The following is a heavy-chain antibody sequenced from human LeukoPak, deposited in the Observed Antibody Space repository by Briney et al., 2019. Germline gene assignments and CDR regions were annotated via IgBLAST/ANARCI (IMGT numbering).Heavy chain of an antibody. J-gene: IGHJ4*02. CDR1: GFTFTSSA. CDR2: IVVGSGNT. D-gene: IGHD6-19*01. V-gene: IGHV1-58*02. CDR3: AADLHGSGWYGEY. Sequence: ASVKVSCKASGFTFTSSAMQWVRQARGQRLEWIGWIVVGSGNTNYAQKFQERVTITRDMSTSTAYMELSSLRSEDTAVYYCAADLHGSGWYGEYWCQGTLVTVSS.